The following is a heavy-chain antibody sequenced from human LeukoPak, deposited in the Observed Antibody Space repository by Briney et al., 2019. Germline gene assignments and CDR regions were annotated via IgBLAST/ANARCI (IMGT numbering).Heavy chain of an antibody. CDR2: INPSRGGT. CDR3: AREMDSSEAFDI. J-gene: IGHJ3*02. CDR1: GYTFTDYY. D-gene: IGHD3-22*01. Sequence: ASVKVSCKASGYTFTDYYMHWLRQAPGQGLEWKGWINPSRGGTNYAQKFQARVTMTRDTSIATTYMELNRLTSDDTAVYFCAREMDSSEAFDIWGQGTLVTVSS. V-gene: IGHV1-2*02.